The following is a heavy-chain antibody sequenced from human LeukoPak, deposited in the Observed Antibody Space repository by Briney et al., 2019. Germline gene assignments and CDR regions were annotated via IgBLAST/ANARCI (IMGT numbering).Heavy chain of an antibody. J-gene: IGHJ4*02. CDR1: GGSISSGGYY. D-gene: IGHD1-7*01. CDR2: IYYSGST. Sequence: SETLSLTCTVSGGSISSGGYYWSWIRQHPGKGLEWIGYIYYSGSTYYNPSLKSRVTISVDTSKNQFSLKLSSVTAADTAVYYCARVMVTGTTYCFDYWGQGTLVTVSS. CDR3: ARVMVTGTTYCFDY. V-gene: IGHV4-31*03.